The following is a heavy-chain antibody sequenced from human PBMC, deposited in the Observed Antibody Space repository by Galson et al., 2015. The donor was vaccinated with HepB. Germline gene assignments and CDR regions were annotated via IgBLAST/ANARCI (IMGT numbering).Heavy chain of an antibody. Sequence: SLRLSCAASGFTFSTAWMSWVRQAPGKGLEWVGRIKSKTDGGTTDYAAPVKGRFTISRDDSKNTLYLQMNSLKTEDTAVYYCTTPGFWSGYYFYYYMDVWGKGTTVTVSS. CDR2: IKSKTDGGTT. CDR1: GFTFSTAW. J-gene: IGHJ6*03. D-gene: IGHD3-3*01. V-gene: IGHV3-15*01. CDR3: TTPGFWSGYYFYYYMDV.